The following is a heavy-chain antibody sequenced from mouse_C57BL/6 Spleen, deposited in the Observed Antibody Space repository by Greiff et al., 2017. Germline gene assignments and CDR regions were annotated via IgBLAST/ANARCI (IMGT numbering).Heavy chain of an antibody. Sequence: VQLQQPGAELVKPGASVKLSCKASGYTFTSYWLHWVKQRPGQGLAWIGMIHPNSGSTNYNEKFKSKATLSVDKSSSTAYMQLSSLTSEDSAVYYCARLEYDYGAYWGQGTLVTVSA. CDR3: ARLEYDYGAY. V-gene: IGHV1-64*01. D-gene: IGHD2-4*01. CDR2: IHPNSGST. J-gene: IGHJ3*01. CDR1: GYTFTSYW.